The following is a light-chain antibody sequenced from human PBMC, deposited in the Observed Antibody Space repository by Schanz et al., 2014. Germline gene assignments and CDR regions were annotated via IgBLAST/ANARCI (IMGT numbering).Light chain of an antibody. Sequence: EIVLTQSPGTLSLSPGERATLSCRASQSVSSNYLAWYQQKPGQAPRLLMYGASSRATGTPDRFSGSGSGTDFTLTISRLEPEDFAVYYCQYYGTSPFTFGQGTRLEIK. CDR2: GAS. J-gene: IGKJ5*01. V-gene: IGKV3-20*01. CDR1: QSVSSNY. CDR3: QYYGTSPFT.